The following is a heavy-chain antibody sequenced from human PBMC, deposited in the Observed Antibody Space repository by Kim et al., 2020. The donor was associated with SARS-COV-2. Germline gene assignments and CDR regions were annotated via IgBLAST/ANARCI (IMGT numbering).Heavy chain of an antibody. V-gene: IGHV1-18*04. J-gene: IGHJ6*02. CDR1: GYTFTSYG. CDR2: ISAYNGNT. D-gene: IGHD5-12*01. CDR3: ARRIGGYDFDYYYYGMDV. Sequence: ASVKVSCKASGYTFTSYGISWVRQAPGQGLESMGWISAYNGNTNYAQKLQGRVTMTTDTSTSTAYMELRSLRSVDTAAYYCARRIGGYDFDYYYYGMDVWGQGTTVTVSS.